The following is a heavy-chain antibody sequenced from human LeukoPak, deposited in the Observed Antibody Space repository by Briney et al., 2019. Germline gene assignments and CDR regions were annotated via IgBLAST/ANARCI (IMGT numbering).Heavy chain of an antibody. J-gene: IGHJ3*02. V-gene: IGHV3-43*01. CDR1: GFTFDDYT. D-gene: IGHD2-15*01. CDR2: ISWDGGST. CDR3: ARPPGRAFDI. Sequence: GGSLRLSCAASGFTFDDYTMHWVRQAPGKGLEWVSLISWDGGSTYYADSVKGRFTISRDNAKNSIYLQMNSLRAEDTAVYYCARPPGRAFDIWGQGTMVTVSS.